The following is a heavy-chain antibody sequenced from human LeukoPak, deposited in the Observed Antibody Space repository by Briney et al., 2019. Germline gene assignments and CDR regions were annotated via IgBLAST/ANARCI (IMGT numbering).Heavy chain of an antibody. V-gene: IGHV3-30*18. CDR2: ISYDGSNK. CDR3: AKQPSYYYDSSGPIDY. Sequence: PGGSLRLSCAASGFTFSSYGMHWVRQAPGKGLEWVAVISYDGSNKYYADSVKGRFTISRDNSKNTLYLQMNSLRAEDTAVYYCAKQPSYYYDSSGPIDYWGQGTLVTVSS. D-gene: IGHD3-22*01. CDR1: GFTFSSYG. J-gene: IGHJ4*02.